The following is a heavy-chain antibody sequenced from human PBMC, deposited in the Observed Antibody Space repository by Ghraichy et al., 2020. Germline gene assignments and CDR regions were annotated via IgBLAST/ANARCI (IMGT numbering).Heavy chain of an antibody. V-gene: IGHV4-34*01. CDR3: ARGPRVYYDFWSGYYEGVSYYYYGMDV. J-gene: IGHJ6*02. D-gene: IGHD3-3*01. CDR1: GGSFSGYY. Sequence: SETLSLTCAVYGGSFSGYYWSWIRQPPGKGLEWIGEINHSGSTNYNPSLKSRVTISVDTSKNQFSLKLSSVTAADTAVYYCARGPRVYYDFWSGYYEGVSYYYYGMDVWGQGTTVTVSS. CDR2: INHSGST.